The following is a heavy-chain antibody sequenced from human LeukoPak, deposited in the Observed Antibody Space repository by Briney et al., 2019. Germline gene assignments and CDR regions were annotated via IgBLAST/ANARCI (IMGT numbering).Heavy chain of an antibody. Sequence: SETLSLTCAVYGGSFSGYYWSWIRQPPGKGLEWIGEINHSGSTNYNPSLKSRVTISVDTSKNQFSLKLSSVTAADTAVYYCARGIAAAGTDYWDQGTLVTVSS. J-gene: IGHJ4*02. D-gene: IGHD6-13*01. CDR1: GGSFSGYY. CDR2: INHSGST. CDR3: ARGIAAAGTDY. V-gene: IGHV4-34*01.